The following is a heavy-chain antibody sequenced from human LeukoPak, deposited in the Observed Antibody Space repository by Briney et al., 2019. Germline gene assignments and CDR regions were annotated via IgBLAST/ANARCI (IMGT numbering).Heavy chain of an antibody. D-gene: IGHD2-21*01. CDR2: ISRRSGAT. CDR1: GYIFSDYY. CDR3: VSWAGGNSDVASFDY. J-gene: IGHJ4*02. V-gene: IGHV1-2*02. Sequence: ASVKVSCKASGYIFSDYYMHWVRQAPGRGFEWMGWISRRSGATKIAEKFQGRVALTRDTSISTAYVELTNLASDDTAAYYCVSWAGGNSDVASFDYCGQGTLVIVSS.